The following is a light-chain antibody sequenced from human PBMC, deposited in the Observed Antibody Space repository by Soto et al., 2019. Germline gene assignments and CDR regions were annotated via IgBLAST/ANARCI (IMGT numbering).Light chain of an antibody. CDR3: CSYTNSSSYV. CDR2: DVT. V-gene: IGLV2-14*03. J-gene: IGLJ1*01. CDR1: SSYVGGYNY. Sequence: QPVLTSPAYVSGSPGQSIPISCTGTSSYVGGYNYVSWYQQHPGKAPKLMIYDVTNRPSGVSNRFSGSKSDNTASLTISGLQAEDEADYYCCSYTNSSSYVFGTGTKVTVL.